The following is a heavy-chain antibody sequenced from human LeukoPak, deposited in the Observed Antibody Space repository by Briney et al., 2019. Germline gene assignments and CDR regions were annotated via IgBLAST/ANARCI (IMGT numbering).Heavy chain of an antibody. CDR2: MNPNSGNT. CDR1: GYTFTSYD. V-gene: IGHV1-8*01. J-gene: IGHJ4*02. CDR3: ARGITIFGVVIIELDY. Sequence: GASVKVSCKASGYTFTSYDINWVRQATGQGLEWMGWMNPNSGNTGYAQKFQGRVTMTRNTSISTAYMELSSLRSEDTAVYYCARGITIFGVVIIELDYWGQGTLVTVSS. D-gene: IGHD3-3*01.